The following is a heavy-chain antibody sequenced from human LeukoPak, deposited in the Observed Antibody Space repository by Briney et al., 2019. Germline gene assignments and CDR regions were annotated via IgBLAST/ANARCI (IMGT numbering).Heavy chain of an antibody. Sequence: ASVKVSCKASGYTFTGYYMHWVRQAPGQGLEWMGWINPNSGGTNYAQKFQGRVTMTRDTSISTAYMELSRLRSDDTAVYYCARDPQFAHYYYYSMDVWGKGTTVTISS. D-gene: IGHD3-10*01. CDR1: GYTFTGYY. J-gene: IGHJ6*03. CDR2: INPNSGGT. CDR3: ARDPQFAHYYYYSMDV. V-gene: IGHV1-2*02.